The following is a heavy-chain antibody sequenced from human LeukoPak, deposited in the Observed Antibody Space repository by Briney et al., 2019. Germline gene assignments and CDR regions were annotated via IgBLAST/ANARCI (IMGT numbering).Heavy chain of an antibody. V-gene: IGHV4-34*01. CDR1: GGSFSGYY. J-gene: IGHJ4*02. D-gene: IGHD3-10*01. CDR2: INHSGST. Sequence: SETLSLTCAVYGGSFSGYYWSWIRQPPVKGLEWIGEINHSGSTNYNPSLKSRVTISVDTSKNQFSLKLSSVTAADTAVYYCASLRDRGVTTNSYYFDYWGQGTLVTVSS. CDR3: ASLRDRGVTTNSYYFDY.